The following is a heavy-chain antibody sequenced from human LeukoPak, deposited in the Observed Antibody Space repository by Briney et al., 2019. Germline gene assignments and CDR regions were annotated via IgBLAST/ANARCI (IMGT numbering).Heavy chain of an antibody. CDR2: IYSSGIT. V-gene: IGHV4-4*07. D-gene: IGHD1-20*01. Sequence: SETLSLTCTISGGSISSYYWSWIRQPAGKGLEWIGRIYSSGITNYNPSLKSRVTMSVDTSQNQFSLKVSSVTAADTAVYYCARGYNWASPTRNFYYMDVWGKGTTVTVSS. CDR1: GGSISSYY. CDR3: ARGYNWASPTRNFYYMDV. J-gene: IGHJ6*03.